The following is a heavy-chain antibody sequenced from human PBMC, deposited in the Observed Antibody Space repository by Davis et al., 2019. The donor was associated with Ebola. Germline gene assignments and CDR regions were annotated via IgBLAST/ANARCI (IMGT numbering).Heavy chain of an antibody. CDR2: INAGNGNT. V-gene: IGHV1-3*01. J-gene: IGHJ4*02. Sequence: ASVKVSCKASGYTFTSYAMHWVRQAPGQRLEWMGWINAGNGNTNYAQKLQGRVTMTTDTSTSTAYMELRSLRSDDTAVYYCARDLRRQLVRLPLDYWGQGTLVTVSS. CDR1: GYTFTSYA. CDR3: ARDLRRQLVRLPLDY. D-gene: IGHD6-6*01.